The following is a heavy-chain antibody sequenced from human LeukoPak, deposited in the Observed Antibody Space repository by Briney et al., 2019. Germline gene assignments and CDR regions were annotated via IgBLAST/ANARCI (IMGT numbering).Heavy chain of an antibody. CDR2: FDPEDGET. Sequence: GASVKVSCKVSGYTLTELSMHWVRQAPGKGLEWMGGFDPEDGETIYAQKFQGRVTMTEDTSTDTAYMELSSLRSEDTAVYYCAGLLRFLEWLPDAFDIWGQGTMVTVSS. CDR1: GYTLTELS. V-gene: IGHV1-24*01. J-gene: IGHJ3*02. D-gene: IGHD3-3*01. CDR3: AGLLRFLEWLPDAFDI.